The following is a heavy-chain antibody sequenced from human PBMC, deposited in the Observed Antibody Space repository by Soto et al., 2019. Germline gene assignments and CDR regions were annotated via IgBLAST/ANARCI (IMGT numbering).Heavy chain of an antibody. CDR3: ARYSSSAHFDY. J-gene: IGHJ4*02. CDR2: IYYSGST. Sequence: LSLTCTVSGGSISSGGYYWSWIRQHPGKGLEWIGYIYYSGSTYYNPSLKSRVTISVDTSKNQFSLKLSSVTAADTAVYYCARYSSSAHFDYWGQGTLVTVSS. D-gene: IGHD6-6*01. V-gene: IGHV4-31*03. CDR1: GGSISSGGYY.